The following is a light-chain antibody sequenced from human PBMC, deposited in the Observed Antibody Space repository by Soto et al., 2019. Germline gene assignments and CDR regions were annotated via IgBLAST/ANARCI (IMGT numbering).Light chain of an antibody. CDR1: SSDVGGYNY. Sequence: QSVLTQPPSASGSPGQSVTISCTGTSSDVGGYNYVSWYQQHPSKAPKLMIYEVSKRPSGVPDRFSGPKSGNTASLTVSGLQAEDEADYYCSSYAGSNNYVIGTGTKVTVL. CDR3: SSYAGSNNYV. V-gene: IGLV2-8*01. CDR2: EVS. J-gene: IGLJ1*01.